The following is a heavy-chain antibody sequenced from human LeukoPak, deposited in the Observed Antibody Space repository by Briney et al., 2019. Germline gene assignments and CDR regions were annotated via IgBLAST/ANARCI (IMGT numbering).Heavy chain of an antibody. CDR1: GGSISSYY. CDR2: IYYSGST. J-gene: IGHJ4*02. CDR3: AGERGPYYHYFDY. D-gene: IGHD1-26*01. Sequence: PSETLSLTCTVSGGSISSYYWSWFRQPPGKGLEWIGYIYYSGSTYYNSSLKSRVTISVDTSKNQFSLNLTSVTASDTAVYYCAGERGPYYHYFDYWGQGTLVTVSS. V-gene: IGHV4-59*04.